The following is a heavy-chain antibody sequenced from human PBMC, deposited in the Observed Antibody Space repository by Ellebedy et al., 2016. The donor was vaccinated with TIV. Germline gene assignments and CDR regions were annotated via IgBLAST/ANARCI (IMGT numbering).Heavy chain of an antibody. D-gene: IGHD6-13*01. J-gene: IGHJ4*02. CDR2: ISDKGAS. V-gene: IGHV3-23*01. Sequence: PGGSLRLSCAATGFTFSNYGMSWVPQAPGKGLEWVTSISDKGASFYAESIRGRFTISRDNSKNTVFLQMSNLRDEDTAIYFCAKITGYVDPFNFWGQGTLVTVSS. CDR1: GFTFSNYG. CDR3: AKITGYVDPFNF.